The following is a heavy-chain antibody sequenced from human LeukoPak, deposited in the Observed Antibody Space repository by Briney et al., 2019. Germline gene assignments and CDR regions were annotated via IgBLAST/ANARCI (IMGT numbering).Heavy chain of an antibody. J-gene: IGHJ4*01. CDR1: GFIFSHHG. Sequence: PGRSLRLSCAASGFIFSHHGMHWVRQAPGKGLEWVAVIWSDSTNRFYADSVKGRFTISRDNSQNTVFLQMNSLRVKDTAIYYCARDAQRGFDYSNSLKNWGHGTLVTVSS. D-gene: IGHD4-11*01. CDR2: IWSDSTNR. V-gene: IGHV3-33*01. CDR3: ARDAQRGFDYSNSLKN.